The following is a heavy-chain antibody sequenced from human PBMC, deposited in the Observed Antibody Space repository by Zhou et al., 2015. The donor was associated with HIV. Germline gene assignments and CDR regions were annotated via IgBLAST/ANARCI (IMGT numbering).Heavy chain of an antibody. Sequence: QVQLVESGGGVVQPGRSLRLSCAASGFTFSSYGMHWVRQAPGKGLEWVAVISYDGYNKYYADSVKGRFTISRDKSKNTVYLQMNSLRVEDTAVYYCAKITGSGYCSGGSCYRFDSWGQGTLVTVSS. J-gene: IGHJ4*02. D-gene: IGHD2-15*01. V-gene: IGHV3-33*05. CDR2: ISYDGYNK. CDR3: AKITGSGYCSGGSCYRFDS. CDR1: GFTFSSYG.